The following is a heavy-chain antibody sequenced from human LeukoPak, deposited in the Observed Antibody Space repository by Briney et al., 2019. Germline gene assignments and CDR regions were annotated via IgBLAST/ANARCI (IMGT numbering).Heavy chain of an antibody. J-gene: IGHJ4*02. CDR2: FDPEDGET. V-gene: IGHV1-24*01. Sequence: ASVKVSCKVSGYTLTELSMHWVRQAPGKGLEWMGGFDPEDGETIYAQKFQGRVTITADKSTSTAYMELSSLRSEDTAVYYCARDDGTIFGVARDYWGQGTLVTVSS. D-gene: IGHD3-3*01. CDR1: GYTLTELS. CDR3: ARDDGTIFGVARDY.